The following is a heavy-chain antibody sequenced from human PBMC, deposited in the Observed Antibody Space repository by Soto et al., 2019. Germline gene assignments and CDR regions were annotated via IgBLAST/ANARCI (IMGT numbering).Heavy chain of an antibody. J-gene: IGHJ2*01. CDR1: GGSFSGYY. CDR2: IHLAGST. D-gene: IGHD2-2*01. V-gene: IGHV4-34*01. Sequence: QVQLQQWGAGLLKPSETLSLTCAVYGGSFSGYYWSWIRQPPGKGLEWIGEIHLAGSTKYNPSLKGRVTISLVTSQNQFSLKLTSVTAADTAVYYCARRVVPAALGLWGRGTLVTVSS. CDR3: ARRVVPAALGL.